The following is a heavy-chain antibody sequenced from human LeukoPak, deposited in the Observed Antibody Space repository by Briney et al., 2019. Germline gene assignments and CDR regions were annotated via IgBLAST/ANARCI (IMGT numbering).Heavy chain of an antibody. D-gene: IGHD4-17*01. CDR3: AGGKATVKDY. CDR1: GFTVSSNY. CDR2: INSDGSST. Sequence: GGSLRLSCAAYGFTVSSNYMSWVRQAPGKGLVWVSRINSDGSSTSYADSVKGRFTISRDNAKNTLYLQMNSLRAEDTAVYYRAGGKATVKDYWGQGTLVTVSS. J-gene: IGHJ4*02. V-gene: IGHV3-74*01.